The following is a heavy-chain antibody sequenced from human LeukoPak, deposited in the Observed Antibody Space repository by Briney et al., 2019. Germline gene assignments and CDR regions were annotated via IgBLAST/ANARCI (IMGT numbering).Heavy chain of an antibody. CDR1: GVTFDDYG. Sequence: GGSLRLSCAVSGVTFDDYGMSWVRQPPRTGLELVSGINWNGGSTGYADSVKGRFTISRDNAKNSLYLQMNSLRAEDTALYHCARRYCSGGSCYLDYWGQGTLVSVSS. V-gene: IGHV3-20*01. CDR3: ARRYCSGGSCYLDY. D-gene: IGHD2-15*01. J-gene: IGHJ4*02. CDR2: INWNGGST.